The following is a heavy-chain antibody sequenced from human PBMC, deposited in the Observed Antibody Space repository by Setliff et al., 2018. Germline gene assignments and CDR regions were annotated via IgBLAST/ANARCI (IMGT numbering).Heavy chain of an antibody. CDR1: GFAFDSYA. CDR2: IFHDGKDI. CDR3: ARDLFRNSGGLYS. Sequence: GGSLRLSCAASGFAFDSYAMHWVRQAPGKGLEWVAIIFHDGKDIYYGDSVQGRFAISRDNSKNTLYLQMSSLRPDDAALYYCARDLFRNSGGLYSWGQGTLVTVSS. J-gene: IGHJ5*02. V-gene: IGHV3-30*03. D-gene: IGHD2-21*01.